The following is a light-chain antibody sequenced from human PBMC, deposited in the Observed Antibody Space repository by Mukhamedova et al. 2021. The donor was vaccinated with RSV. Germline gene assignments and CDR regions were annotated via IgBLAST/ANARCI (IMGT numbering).Light chain of an antibody. Sequence: WYQRRVHGKAPKLLIYDASNLHTGVPSRFSGSSSGTTFTITISGLQPEDIGTYFCQQSYSLPITFRRWNKVEVK. J-gene: IGKJ4*01. V-gene: IGKV1-33*01. CDR3: QQSYSLPIT. CDR2: DAS.